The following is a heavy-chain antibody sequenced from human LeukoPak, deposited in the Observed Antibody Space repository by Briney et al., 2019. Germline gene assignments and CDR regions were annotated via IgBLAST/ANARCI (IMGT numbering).Heavy chain of an antibody. V-gene: IGHV4-31*03. D-gene: IGHD2-2*01. CDR2: IYYSGST. Sequence: SETLSLTCTVSGGSISSGGYYWSWIRQHPGKGLEWIGYIYYSGSTYYNPSLKSRVTISVDTSKNQFSLKLTSVTAADTAVYYCARDVPKKAPYGVDVWGQGTAVIVSS. J-gene: IGHJ6*02. CDR3: ARDVPKKAPYGVDV. CDR1: GGSISSGGYY.